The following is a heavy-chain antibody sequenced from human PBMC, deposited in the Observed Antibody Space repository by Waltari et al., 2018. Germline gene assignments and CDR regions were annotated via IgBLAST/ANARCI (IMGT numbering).Heavy chain of an antibody. V-gene: IGHV1-18*01. J-gene: IGHJ4*02. CDR2: GSAYNGDT. D-gene: IGHD3-9*01. CDR1: GYTFTNYG. Sequence: QVQLVQSGAEVKKPGASVRVSCTASGYTFTNYGISWVRQAPGQGLEWVGWGSAYNGDTKYAQKLQDRVTMTTDTSTSTAYMEVRSLRSDDTAVYYCARDRNSWLKTDYWGQGTLVTVSS. CDR3: ARDRNSWLKTDY.